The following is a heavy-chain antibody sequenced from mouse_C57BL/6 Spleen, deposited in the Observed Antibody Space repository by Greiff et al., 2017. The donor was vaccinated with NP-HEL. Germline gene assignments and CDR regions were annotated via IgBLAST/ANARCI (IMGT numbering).Heavy chain of an antibody. CDR1: GYSITSGYY. D-gene: IGHD2-5*01. Sequence: EVQLVESGPGLVKPSQSLSLTCSVTGYSITSGYYWNWIRQFPGNKLEWMGYISYDGSNNYNPSLKNRISITRDTSKNQFFLKLNSVTTEDTATYYCAREGVYSNYPAWFAYWGQGTLVTVSA. J-gene: IGHJ3*01. CDR3: AREGVYSNYPAWFAY. V-gene: IGHV3-6*01. CDR2: ISYDGSN.